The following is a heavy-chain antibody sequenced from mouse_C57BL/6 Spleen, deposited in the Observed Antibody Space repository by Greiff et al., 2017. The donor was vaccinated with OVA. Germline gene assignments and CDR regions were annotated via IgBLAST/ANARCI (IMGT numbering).Heavy chain of an antibody. J-gene: IGHJ4*01. D-gene: IGHD2-5*01. CDR1: GYTFTSYG. CDR2: IYPRSGNT. Sequence: QVQLKQSGAELARPGASVKLSCKASGYTFTSYGISWVKQRTGQGLEWIGEIYPRSGNTYYNEKFKGKATLTADKSSSTAYMELRSLTSEDSAVYFCARGHYSNYEGAMDYWGQGTSVTVSS. CDR3: ARGHYSNYEGAMDY. V-gene: IGHV1-81*01.